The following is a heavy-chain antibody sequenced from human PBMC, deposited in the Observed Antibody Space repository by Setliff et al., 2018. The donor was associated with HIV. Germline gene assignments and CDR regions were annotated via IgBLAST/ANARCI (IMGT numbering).Heavy chain of an antibody. D-gene: IGHD3-3*02. CDR2: IYYDGDT. Sequence: SETLSLTCTVYGGSISSGDFYWSWIRQPQGKGLEWTGYIYYDGDTYYQPSLKRRLTISIDTSKNQFSLKLSSVTAADTAVYYCGRVDGSFYTFDIWGQGTMVT. V-gene: IGHV4-30-4*08. J-gene: IGHJ3*02. CDR1: GGSISSGDFY. CDR3: GRVDGSFYTFDI.